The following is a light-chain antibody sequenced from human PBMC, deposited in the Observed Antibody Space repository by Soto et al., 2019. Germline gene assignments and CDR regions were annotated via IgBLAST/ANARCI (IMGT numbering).Light chain of an antibody. CDR2: DAS. J-gene: IGKJ1*01. Sequence: DIQMTQSPSTLSASIGDRVTITCRASQSISIWLAWYQQKPGKAPKFLIYDASTLESGVPSRFSGSGSGTEFTLTISSLQPDDFATYYCQKYDGAPWTFGQGTKVEIK. V-gene: IGKV1-5*01. CDR1: QSISIW. CDR3: QKYDGAPWT.